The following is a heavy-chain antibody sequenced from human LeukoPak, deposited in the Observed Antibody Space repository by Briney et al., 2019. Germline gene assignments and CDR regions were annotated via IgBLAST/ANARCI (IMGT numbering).Heavy chain of an antibody. Sequence: GGSLRLSCAASGFTVSSNYMSWVRQALGKGLEWVSVIYSGGNTYYADSVKGRFTISRDNSKNTLYLQMNSLRAEDTAVYYCASGYCSGGHCYSVYFQHWGQGTLVTVSS. D-gene: IGHD2-15*01. CDR1: GFTVSSNY. V-gene: IGHV3-53*01. CDR3: ASGYCSGGHCYSVYFQH. CDR2: IYSGGNT. J-gene: IGHJ1*01.